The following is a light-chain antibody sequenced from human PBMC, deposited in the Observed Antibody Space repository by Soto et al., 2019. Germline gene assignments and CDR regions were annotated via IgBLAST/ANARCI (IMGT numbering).Light chain of an antibody. CDR3: QPYDK. J-gene: IGKJ1*01. CDR1: QSVSSSY. V-gene: IGKV3-20*01. CDR2: GAS. Sequence: EIVLTQSPGTLSLSPGERATLSCRASQSVSSSYLAWYQQKPGQNPRLLIFGASSRATGIPDRFSGSGSGSDLTLSRSRLEHEIFVVCYCQPYDKFGQGNKVEI.